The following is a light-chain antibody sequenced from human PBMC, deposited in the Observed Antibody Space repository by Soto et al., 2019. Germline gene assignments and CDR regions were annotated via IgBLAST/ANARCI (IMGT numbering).Light chain of an antibody. V-gene: IGKV1-8*01. Sequence: TQSPSSLSETTGDRVTITCRASQGISSYLAWYQQKPGKAPKLLIYAASTLQSGVPSRCSGSGAGKDFILTISFLPDEDIAYYCTQQSCHYRTFGQGTKVDI. J-gene: IGKJ1*01. CDR1: QGISSY. CDR3: QQSCHYRT. CDR2: AAS.